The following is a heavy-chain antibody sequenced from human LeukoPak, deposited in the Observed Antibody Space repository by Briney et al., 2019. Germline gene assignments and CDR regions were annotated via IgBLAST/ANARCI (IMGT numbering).Heavy chain of an antibody. CDR1: GGTFSSYA. D-gene: IGHD3-10*01. Sequence: SVKVSCKASGGTFSSYAISWVRQAPGQGLEWMGGIIPIFATANYAQKFQGRVTITADESTSTAYMELCSLRSEDTAVYYCARDNRVRGVSLPSYNWFDPWGQGTLVTVSS. J-gene: IGHJ5*02. CDR3: ARDNRVRGVSLPSYNWFDP. V-gene: IGHV1-69*13. CDR2: IIPIFATA.